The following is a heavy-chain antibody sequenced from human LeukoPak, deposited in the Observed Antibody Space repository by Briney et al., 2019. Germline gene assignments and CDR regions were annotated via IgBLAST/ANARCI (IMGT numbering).Heavy chain of an antibody. J-gene: IGHJ4*02. V-gene: IGHV4-38-2*02. Sequence: SETLSLTCTVSGYPISSGYYWGWIRQPPGKGLEWIGSIYHSGSTYYNPSLKSRVTISVDTSKNQFSLKLSSVTAADTAVYYCARSVEMATIPFDYWGQGTLVTVSS. CDR1: GYPISSGYY. CDR2: IYHSGST. CDR3: ARSVEMATIPFDY. D-gene: IGHD5-24*01.